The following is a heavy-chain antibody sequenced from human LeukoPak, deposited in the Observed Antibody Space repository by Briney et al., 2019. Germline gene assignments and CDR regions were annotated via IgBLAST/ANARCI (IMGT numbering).Heavy chain of an antibody. J-gene: IGHJ4*02. V-gene: IGHV3-20*04. CDR1: GFTFDDHG. CDR3: AAGDRNGWYFDY. D-gene: IGHD6-19*01. CDR2: INWNGGST. Sequence: PGGSLRLSCAASGFTFDDHGMSWVRQVPGKGLEWVSGINWNGGSTGYADSVKGRFTICRDNAKNSLYLQMNSLRADDTALYYCAAGDRNGWYFDYWGQGTLVTVSS.